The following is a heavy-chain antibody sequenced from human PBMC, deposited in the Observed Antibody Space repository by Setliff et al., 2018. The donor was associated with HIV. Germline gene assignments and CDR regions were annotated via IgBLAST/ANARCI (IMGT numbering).Heavy chain of an antibody. CDR3: ARDGVRGYDSSGYLFSWVRRFHHDYYYYYMDV. CDR2: INPSGGST. D-gene: IGHD3-22*01. J-gene: IGHJ6*03. CDR1: GYTFTSYY. V-gene: IGHV1-46*01. Sequence: ASVKVSCKASGYTFTSYYMHWVRQAPGQGLEWMGIINPSGGSTSYAQKFQGRVTMTRDTSTSTAYMELSSLRSEDTAVYYCARDGVRGYDSSGYLFSWVRRFHHDYYYYYMDVWGKGTTVTVSS.